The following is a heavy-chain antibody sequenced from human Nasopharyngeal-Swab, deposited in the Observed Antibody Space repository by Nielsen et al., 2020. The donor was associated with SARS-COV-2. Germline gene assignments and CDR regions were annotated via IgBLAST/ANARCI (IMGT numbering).Heavy chain of an antibody. J-gene: IGHJ5*02. V-gene: IGHV3-64D*09. CDR1: GFTFTNYA. Sequence: GGSLRLSCSASGFTFTNYAMHWVRQAPGKGLEFVSAISSNGGSTYYADSVKGRFTISRDNSKNTLYLQMSNLGTEDTSVYYCVKWSSGTYNWNYGWFDPWGQGTLVTVSS. D-gene: IGHD1-7*01. CDR3: VKWSSGTYNWNYGWFDP. CDR2: ISSNGGST.